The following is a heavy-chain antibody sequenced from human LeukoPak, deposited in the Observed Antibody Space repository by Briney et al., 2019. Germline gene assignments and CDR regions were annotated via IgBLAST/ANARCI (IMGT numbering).Heavy chain of an antibody. V-gene: IGHV3-30*18. D-gene: IGHD2-2*01. CDR2: ISYDGSNR. CDR3: AKDRGPAATSYYYYGMDV. Sequence: GGSLRLSCAASGFTFSSYGMHWVRQAPGKGLEWVAVISYDGSNRYYADSVKGRFTISRDNSKNPLYLQMNSLRAEDTAVYYCAKDRGPAATSYYYYGMDVWGKGTTVTVSS. CDR1: GFTFSSYG. J-gene: IGHJ6*04.